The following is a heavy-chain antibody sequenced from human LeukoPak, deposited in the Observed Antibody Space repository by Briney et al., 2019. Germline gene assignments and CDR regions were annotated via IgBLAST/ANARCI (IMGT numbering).Heavy chain of an antibody. Sequence: GESLKISCKGSGYSFTSYWIGWVRQMPGKGLEWMGIIYPGDSDTRYSPSFQGQVTISADKSISTAYLQWSSLKASDTAMYYCARHPILRYFDWLSFTHYYYYYYMDVWGKGTTVTVSS. V-gene: IGHV5-51*01. CDR1: GYSFTSYW. D-gene: IGHD3-9*01. CDR2: IYPGDSDT. J-gene: IGHJ6*03. CDR3: ARHPILRYFDWLSFTHYYYYYYMDV.